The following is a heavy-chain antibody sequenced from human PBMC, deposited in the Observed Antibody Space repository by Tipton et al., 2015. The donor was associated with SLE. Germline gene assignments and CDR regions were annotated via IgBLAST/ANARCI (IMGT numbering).Heavy chain of an antibody. CDR1: GASIGSHH. CDR2: IFYSGGT. CDR3: ARLAVAGMWYYFDF. D-gene: IGHD6-19*01. V-gene: IGHV4-59*11. Sequence: TLSLTCTVSGASIGSHHWTWIRQTPGKGLEWIGNIFYSGGTNYSPFLNSRFTISVDTSKNQLSLNVISMTAADTAVYYCARLAVAGMWYYFDFWGQGAPVTVSS. J-gene: IGHJ4*02.